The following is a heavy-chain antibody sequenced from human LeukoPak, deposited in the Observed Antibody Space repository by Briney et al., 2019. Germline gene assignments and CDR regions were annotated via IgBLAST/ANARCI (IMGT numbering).Heavy chain of an antibody. CDR3: ARGSTYSSGWYTGFDY. D-gene: IGHD6-19*01. Sequence: PGGSLRLSCAASGFTFSTYIMNWVRQTPGKGLEWVSSIGTSTSYIYYADSVKGRFTISRDNAKKSVYLQMNSLRAEDTAVYYCARGSTYSSGWYTGFDYWGQGTLVTVSS. CDR1: GFTFSTYI. J-gene: IGHJ4*02. V-gene: IGHV3-21*01. CDR2: IGTSTSYI.